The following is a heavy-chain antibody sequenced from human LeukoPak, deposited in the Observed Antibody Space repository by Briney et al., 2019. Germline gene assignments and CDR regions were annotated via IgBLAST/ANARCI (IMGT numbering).Heavy chain of an antibody. D-gene: IGHD3-10*01. CDR2: IYYSGST. Sequence: SETLSLTCTVSGGSISSYYWSWIRQPPGKGLEWIGYIYYSGSTYYNPSLKSRVTISVDTSKNQFSLKLSSVTAADTAVYYCARVDGHYYGSGSVVHFDPWGQGTLVTVSS. J-gene: IGHJ5*02. CDR1: GGSISSYY. CDR3: ARVDGHYYGSGSVVHFDP. V-gene: IGHV4-59*12.